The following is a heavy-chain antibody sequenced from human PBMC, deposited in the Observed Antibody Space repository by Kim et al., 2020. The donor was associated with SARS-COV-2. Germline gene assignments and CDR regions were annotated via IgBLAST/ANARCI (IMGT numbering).Heavy chain of an antibody. CDR3: ARLEYDSCGYYWGYYYYGVDV. D-gene: IGHD3-22*01. CDR1: GYSFTSYW. J-gene: IGHJ6*02. V-gene: IGHV5-51*01. Sequence: GESLKISCKGSGYSFTSYWIGWVRQMPGKGLEWMGITYPGDSDTRYSPSFQGQVTISADKSISTAYLQWSRLKASDTAMYYCARLEYDSCGYYWGYYYYGVDVWGQGTTVTVSS. CDR2: TYPGDSDT.